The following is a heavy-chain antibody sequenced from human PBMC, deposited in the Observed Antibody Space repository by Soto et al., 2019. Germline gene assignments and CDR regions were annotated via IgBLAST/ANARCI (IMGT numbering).Heavy chain of an antibody. CDR3: VGKWFDF. J-gene: IGHJ5*01. CDR2: IYSGGST. Sequence: EVQLVETGGGSLQPGGSLRLSCAASGFTVSSNFMNWVRQAPGKGLEWVSVIYSGGSTHYADSVKGRFTISRDNSKNTLYLQMNSLRVDDTAVYYCVGKWFDFWGQGTLVTVSS. CDR1: GFTVSSNF. V-gene: IGHV3-53*02.